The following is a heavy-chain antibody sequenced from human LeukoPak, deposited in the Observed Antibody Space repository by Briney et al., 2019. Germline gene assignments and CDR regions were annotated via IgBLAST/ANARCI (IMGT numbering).Heavy chain of an antibody. J-gene: IGHJ4*02. CDR1: GYTFTTYA. CDR2: INTGNGDT. D-gene: IGHD1-26*01. Sequence: ASVKVSCKASGYTFTTYAIHWVRQAPGQRLEWLGWINTGNGDTRYSQTFQGRVTFTRDTSASTAYMELSSLRPEDTVMYYCARDMGSGSLHYWGQGTLVTVSS. CDR3: ARDMGSGSLHY. V-gene: IGHV1-3*04.